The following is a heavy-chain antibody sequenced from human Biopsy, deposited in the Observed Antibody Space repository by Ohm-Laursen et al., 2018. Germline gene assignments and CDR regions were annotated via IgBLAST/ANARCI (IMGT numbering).Heavy chain of an antibody. V-gene: IGHV1-46*01. CDR2: INPSGSTT. J-gene: IGHJ4*02. CDR3: ARNTGWYGDLYYFDY. D-gene: IGHD6-19*01. Sequence: ASVKVSCKPSGYSFTSYYMHWVRQAPGQGLEWMGMINPSGSTTSYPQIFQGRVTMTRDTSKSTVYTELSSLRSADTAVYFCARNTGWYGDLYYFDYWGQGTLVTVSS. CDR1: GYSFTSYY.